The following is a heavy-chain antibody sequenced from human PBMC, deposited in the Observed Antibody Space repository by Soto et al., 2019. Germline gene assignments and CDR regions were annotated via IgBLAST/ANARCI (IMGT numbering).Heavy chain of an antibody. CDR2: INHSGST. CDR3: ASGGSYYLDYFDY. J-gene: IGHJ4*02. Sequence: PSETLSLTCAAYGGSFSGYYWSWIRQPPGKGLEWIGEINHSGSTNYNPSLKSRVTISVDTSKNQFSLKLSSVTAADTAVYYCASGGSYYLDYFDYWGQGTLVTVSS. CDR1: GGSFSGYY. D-gene: IGHD1-26*01. V-gene: IGHV4-34*01.